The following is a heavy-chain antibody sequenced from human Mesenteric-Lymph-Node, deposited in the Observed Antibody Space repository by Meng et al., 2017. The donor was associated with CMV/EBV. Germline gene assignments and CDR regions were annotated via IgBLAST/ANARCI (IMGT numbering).Heavy chain of an antibody. CDR1: GGSFSGYY. CDR2: INNSGST. Sequence: SETLSLTCAVYGGSFSGYYWSWIRQPPGKGLEWIGEINNSGSTNYNPSLKSRVTISVDTSKNQFSLKLSSVTAADTAVYYCARESTVRSLSPWDYYYGMDVWGQGTTVTVSS. V-gene: IGHV4-34*01. D-gene: IGHD6-6*01. CDR3: ARESTVRSLSPWDYYYGMDV. J-gene: IGHJ6*02.